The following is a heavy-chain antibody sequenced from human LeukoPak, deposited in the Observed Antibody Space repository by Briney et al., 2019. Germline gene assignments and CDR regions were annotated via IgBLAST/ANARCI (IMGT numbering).Heavy chain of an antibody. CDR1: GYTFTCCD. CDR2: INTNSGNT. V-gene: IGHV1-8*01. J-gene: IGHJ4*02. CDR3: ARVYGDVQD. D-gene: IGHD4-17*01. Sequence: ASVKVSCKTSGYTFTCCDINWVRQAPGQGLEWKGWINTNSGNTGSAQKFQGRVTMTRNNFINTAYMELSSLRPEDTAIYYCARVYGDVQDWGQGTLVTVSS.